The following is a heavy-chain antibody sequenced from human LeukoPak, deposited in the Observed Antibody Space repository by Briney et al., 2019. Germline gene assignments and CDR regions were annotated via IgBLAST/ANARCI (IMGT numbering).Heavy chain of an antibody. Sequence: GGSLGLSCAASGFTFSSYAMHWVRQAPGKGLEWVAVISYDGSNKYYADSVKGRFTISRDNSKNTLYLQMNSLRAEDTAVYYCARDLKHYDSSGYYLNYWGQGTLVTVSS. J-gene: IGHJ4*02. D-gene: IGHD3-22*01. V-gene: IGHV3-30*04. CDR1: GFTFSSYA. CDR2: ISYDGSNK. CDR3: ARDLKHYDSSGYYLNY.